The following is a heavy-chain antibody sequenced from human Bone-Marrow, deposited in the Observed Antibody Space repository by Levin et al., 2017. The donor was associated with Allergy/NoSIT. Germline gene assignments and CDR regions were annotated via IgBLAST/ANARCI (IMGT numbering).Heavy chain of an antibody. CDR1: GYSFTKYD. CDR3: ARGIRFVEWSSIPIWVDP. Sequence: ASVKVSCKASGYSFTKYDIHWVRQATGQGLEWMGWMNPNSGNTDYAQKFQGRVTLTRDTSITTAYMELRSLTSEDTALSYCARGIRFVEWSSIPIWVDPWGQGTLVTVSS. J-gene: IGHJ5*02. V-gene: IGHV1-8*01. CDR2: MNPNSGNT. D-gene: IGHD3-3*01.